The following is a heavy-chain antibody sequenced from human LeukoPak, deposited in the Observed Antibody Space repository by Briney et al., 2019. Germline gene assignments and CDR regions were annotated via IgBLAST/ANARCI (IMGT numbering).Heavy chain of an antibody. D-gene: IGHD5-24*01. J-gene: IGHJ4*02. CDR1: GYTFTGYY. V-gene: IGHV1-2*02. CDR3: ARGPKLATNPGGNDY. Sequence: ASVKVSCKASGYTFTGYYMHWVRQAPGQGLEWMGWINPNSGGTNYAQKFQGRVTMTRDTSISTAYMELSRLRSDDTAVYYCARGPKLATNPGGNDYWGQGTLVTVSS. CDR2: INPNSGGT.